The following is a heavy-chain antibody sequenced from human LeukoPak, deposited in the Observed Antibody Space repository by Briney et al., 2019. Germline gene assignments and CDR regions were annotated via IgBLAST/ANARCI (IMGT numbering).Heavy chain of an antibody. Sequence: ASVKVSCKASGYTFTGYYMHWVRQAPGQGLEWMGWINPNSGGTNYAQKFQGRVTMTRDTSISTAYMELSRLRSDDTAVYYCARPYCSSTSCYCVYWGQGTLVTVSS. V-gene: IGHV1-2*02. CDR3: ARPYCSSTSCYCVY. CDR2: INPNSGGT. J-gene: IGHJ4*02. D-gene: IGHD2-2*01. CDR1: GYTFTGYY.